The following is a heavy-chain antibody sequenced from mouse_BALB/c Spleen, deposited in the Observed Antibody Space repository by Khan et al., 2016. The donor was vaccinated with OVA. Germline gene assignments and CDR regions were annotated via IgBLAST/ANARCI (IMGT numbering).Heavy chain of an antibody. CDR3: TRLAYYYDSEGFAY. Sequence: EVELVESGGDLVKPGGSLKLSCAASGFTFSTYGMSWVRQAPDNRLEWVATVSTGGSYTYYPDSVKGRFTISRDNAKNNLYLQMSGLRSEDTAMFYCTRLAYYYDSEGFAYWGQGTLVTVSA. V-gene: IGHV5-6*01. D-gene: IGHD1-1*01. J-gene: IGHJ3*01. CDR2: VSTGGSYT. CDR1: GFTFSTYG.